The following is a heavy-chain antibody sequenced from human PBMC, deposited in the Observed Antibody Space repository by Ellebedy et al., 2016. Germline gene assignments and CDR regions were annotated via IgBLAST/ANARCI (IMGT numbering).Heavy chain of an antibody. CDR1: GFTFSRYG. CDR3: ARVRSPDYSTNYDLDV. D-gene: IGHD3-22*01. CDR2: ILDDGNDE. Sequence: GGSLRLXXAASGFTFSRYGIHWVRQAPGKGLEWVAAILDDGNDENYGASVKGRFSISRDNSKNRVYLQMSSLRVEDTAVYSCARVRSPDYSTNYDLDVWGQGTTVTVSS. V-gene: IGHV3-30*03. J-gene: IGHJ6*02.